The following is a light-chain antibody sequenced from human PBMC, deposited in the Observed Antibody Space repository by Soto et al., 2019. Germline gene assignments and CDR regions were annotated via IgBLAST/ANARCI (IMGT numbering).Light chain of an antibody. Sequence: QSFLTQPPSASGTPGRRVTISCAGSSSNIGSNYVYWYQQLPGTAPKLLIYSNNQRPSGVPDRFSGSKSGTSASLAISGLRSEDEADYYCAAWDDSLSGPRYVFGTGTKVTVL. J-gene: IGLJ1*01. CDR3: AAWDDSLSGPRYV. CDR1: SSNIGSNY. CDR2: SNN. V-gene: IGLV1-47*02.